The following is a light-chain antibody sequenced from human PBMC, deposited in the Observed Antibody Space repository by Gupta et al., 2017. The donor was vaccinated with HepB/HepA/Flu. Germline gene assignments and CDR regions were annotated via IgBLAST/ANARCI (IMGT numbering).Light chain of an antibody. CDR2: VAS. CDR1: QPVGNIY. J-gene: IGKJ1*01. V-gene: IGKV3-20*01. CDR3: QQCANSGWT. Sequence: EIVLTQSTGTLSLSPGDRATLSCRASQPVGNIYVAWYQQKPGQAPRLLIYVASSRAAGIPDRFSGSWSGTYFSLTINILEPEDFAVYYCQQCANSGWTFGQGTKVEIK.